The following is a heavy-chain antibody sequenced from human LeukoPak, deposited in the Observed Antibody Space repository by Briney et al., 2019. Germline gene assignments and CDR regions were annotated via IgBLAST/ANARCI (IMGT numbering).Heavy chain of an antibody. Sequence: GGSLRLSCAASGFTFSSHVMSWVRQAPGKGLEWVSAISGSGGSTYYADSVKGRFTISRDNSKNTLYLQMNSLRAEDTAVYYCAKGVGPYFDYWGQGTLVTVSS. CDR1: GFTFSSHV. CDR3: AKGVGPYFDY. CDR2: ISGSGGST. V-gene: IGHV3-23*01. D-gene: IGHD1-26*01. J-gene: IGHJ4*02.